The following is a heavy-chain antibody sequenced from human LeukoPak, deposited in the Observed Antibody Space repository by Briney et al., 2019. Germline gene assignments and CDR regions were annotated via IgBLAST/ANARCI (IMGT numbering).Heavy chain of an antibody. V-gene: IGHV6-1*01. D-gene: IGHD4-17*01. J-gene: IGHJ4*02. CDR1: GVSVSSDSAI. CDR2: TYYRSKWYN. Sequence: PSQTLSLTCGISGVSVSSDSAIWNWIRQSPSRGLEWLGRTYYRSKWYNDYAKSVKSRIAINPDTSKNQVSLQLSSVTPEDTAVYYCTKDLHGDYGISYWGQGTLVTVSS. CDR3: TKDLHGDYGISY.